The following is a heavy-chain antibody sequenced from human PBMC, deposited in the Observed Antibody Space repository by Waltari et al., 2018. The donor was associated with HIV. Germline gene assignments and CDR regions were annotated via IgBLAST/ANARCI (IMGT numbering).Heavy chain of an antibody. D-gene: IGHD4-17*01. CDR3: ARGLATVTTTRFDY. CDR1: GGTFSNYA. Sequence: QVQLVQSGAEVKKPGSSVKVSCKASGGTFSNYAINWVRQAPGQGLEWMGGIIPSFGTGNYAQKFQGRVTITADESTSTAYMELSSLRSEDTAVYYCARGLATVTTTRFDYWGQGTLVTVSS. V-gene: IGHV1-69*01. CDR2: IIPSFGTG. J-gene: IGHJ4*02.